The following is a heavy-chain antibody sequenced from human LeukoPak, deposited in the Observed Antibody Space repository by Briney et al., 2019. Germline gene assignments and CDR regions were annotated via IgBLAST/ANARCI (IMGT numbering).Heavy chain of an antibody. J-gene: IGHJ4*02. D-gene: IGHD3-9*01. CDR1: GFTFSSYA. CDR3: AKTVPGEDDILTPVTSPFDY. CDR2: ISGSGGST. Sequence: PGGSLRLSCAASGFTFSSYAMSWVRQAPGKGLEWVSAISGSGGSTYYADSVKGWFTISRDNSKNTLYLQMNSLRAEDTAVYYCAKTVPGEDDILTPVTSPFDYWGQGTLVTVSS. V-gene: IGHV3-23*01.